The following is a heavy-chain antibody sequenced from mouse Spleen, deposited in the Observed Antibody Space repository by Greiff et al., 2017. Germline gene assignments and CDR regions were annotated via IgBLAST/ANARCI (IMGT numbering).Heavy chain of an antibody. CDR2: IDPENGDT. V-gene: IGHV14-4*01. CDR3: TTRNYEDAMDY. D-gene: IGHD2-1*01. Sequence: VQLQQSGAELVRPGASVKLSCTASGFNIKDDYMHWVKQRPEQGLEWIGWIDPENGDTEYASKFQGKATITADTSSNTAYLQLSSLTSEDTAVYYCTTRNYEDAMDYWGQGTSVTVSS. CDR1: GFNIKDDY. J-gene: IGHJ4*01.